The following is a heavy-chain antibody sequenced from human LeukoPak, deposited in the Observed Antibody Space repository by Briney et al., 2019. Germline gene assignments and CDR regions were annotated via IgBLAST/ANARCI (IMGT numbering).Heavy chain of an antibody. D-gene: IGHD5-18*01. CDR3: ARTGLGRGYSYGYDYYYYMDV. Sequence: GGSLRLSCAASGFTFSSYSMNWVRQAPGKGLEWVTSISSSSSYIYYADSVEGRFTISRDNAKESLYLQMNSLRAEDTAVYYCARTGLGRGYSYGYDYYYYMDVWGKGTTVTVSS. CDR2: ISSSSSYI. CDR1: GFTFSSYS. V-gene: IGHV3-21*01. J-gene: IGHJ6*03.